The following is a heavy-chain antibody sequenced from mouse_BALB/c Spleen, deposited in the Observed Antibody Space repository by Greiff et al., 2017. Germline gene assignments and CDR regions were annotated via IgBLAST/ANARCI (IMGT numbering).Heavy chain of an antibody. CDR3: ARTMTRYAMDY. D-gene: IGHD2-4*01. CDR1: GFSLTSYG. V-gene: IGHV2-9*02. J-gene: IGHJ4*01. Sequence: VHLVESGPGLVAPSQSLSITCTVSGFSLTSYGVHWVRQPPGKGLEWLGVIWAGGSTNYNSALMSRLSLSKDNSKSQVFLKMNSLQTDDTAMYYCARTMTRYAMDYWGQGTSVTVSS. CDR2: IWAGGST.